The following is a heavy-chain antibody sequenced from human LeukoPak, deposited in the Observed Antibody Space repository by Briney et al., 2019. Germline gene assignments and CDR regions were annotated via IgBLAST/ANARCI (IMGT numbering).Heavy chain of an antibody. J-gene: IGHJ4*02. CDR1: GGTFSSYA. CDR3: AREIAAGDSNYFDY. V-gene: IGHV1-69*04. CDR2: IIPILGIA. D-gene: IGHD6-13*01. Sequence: ASVKVSSKASGGTFSSYAISWVRQAPGQGLEWMGRIIPILGIANYAQKFQGRVTITADKSTSTAYMELSSLRSEDTAVYYCAREIAAGDSNYFDYWGQGTLVTVSS.